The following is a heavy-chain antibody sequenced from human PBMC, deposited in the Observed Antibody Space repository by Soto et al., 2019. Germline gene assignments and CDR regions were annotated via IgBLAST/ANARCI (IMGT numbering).Heavy chain of an antibody. J-gene: IGHJ5*02. CDR1: GFTFTNFG. CDR2: ISAYNGNT. CDR3: ARAVVNCISPNCYRIKPDWFDP. Sequence: ASVKVSCKASGFTFTNFGIRWVGQAPGQGLEWMGWISAYNGNTNYAQNFQGRVTMTTDTSTSTAYMELRSLRFDDTAVYFCARAVVNCISPNCYRIKPDWFDPWG. V-gene: IGHV1-18*01. D-gene: IGHD2-2*01.